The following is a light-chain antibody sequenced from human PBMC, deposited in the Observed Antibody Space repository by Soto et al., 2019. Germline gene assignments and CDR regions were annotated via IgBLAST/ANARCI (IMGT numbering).Light chain of an antibody. V-gene: IGKV3-15*01. J-gene: IGKJ1*01. CDR1: QSVSSN. Sequence: EIVMTQSPATLSLSPCERATLSFSASQSVSSNLAWYQQKPGQAPRLLIYGASTRATGIPARFSGSGSGTEFTLTISSLQSEDFAVYYCQPYNNWTTVTFGQGTKVDI. CDR2: GAS. CDR3: QPYNNWTTVT.